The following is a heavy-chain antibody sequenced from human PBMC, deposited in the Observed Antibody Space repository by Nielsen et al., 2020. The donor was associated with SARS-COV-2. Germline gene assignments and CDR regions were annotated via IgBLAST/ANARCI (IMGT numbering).Heavy chain of an antibody. Sequence: RQAPGKGLEWIGEINHSGDTNYNPSLKSRVTISVDTSMNQFSLRLSSVTAADTAVYYCARSPVGRLLWFGVHEYYFDYWGQGTLVTVSS. V-gene: IGHV4-34*01. J-gene: IGHJ4*02. CDR2: INHSGDT. D-gene: IGHD3-10*01. CDR3: ARSPVGRLLWFGVHEYYFDY.